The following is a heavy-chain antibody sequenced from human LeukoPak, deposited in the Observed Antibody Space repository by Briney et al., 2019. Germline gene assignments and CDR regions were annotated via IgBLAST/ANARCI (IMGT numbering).Heavy chain of an antibody. D-gene: IGHD3-16*02. V-gene: IGHV3-53*01. CDR3: ARRGFVVPAVIFDY. CDR2: IYIGGST. Sequence: PAGSLTLSCAASGFTVSSNYMSWVRQAPGKGLEWVSVIYIGGSTYYADSVKGRFTISRDISKNTLYLQMNSLRAEDTAMYYCARRGFVVPAVIFDYWGQGTLDPVSS. J-gene: IGHJ4*02. CDR1: GFTVSSNY.